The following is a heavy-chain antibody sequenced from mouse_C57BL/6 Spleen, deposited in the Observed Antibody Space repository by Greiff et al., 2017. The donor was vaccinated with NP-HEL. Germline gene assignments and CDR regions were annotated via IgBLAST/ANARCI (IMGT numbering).Heavy chain of an antibody. Sequence: QVQLKESGPELVKPGASVKISCKASGYAFSSSWMNWVKQRPGKGLEWIGRIYPGDGDTNYNGKFKGKATLTADKSSSTAYMQLSSLTSEDSAVYFCESMTTVISGRYGGVWGTGTTVTV. CDR3: ESMTTVISGRYGGV. D-gene: IGHD1-1*01. J-gene: IGHJ1*03. V-gene: IGHV1-82*01. CDR1: GYAFSSSW. CDR2: IYPGDGDT.